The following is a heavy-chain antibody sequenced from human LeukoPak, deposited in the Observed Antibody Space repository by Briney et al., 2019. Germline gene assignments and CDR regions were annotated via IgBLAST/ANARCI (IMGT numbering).Heavy chain of an antibody. CDR1: GFTFSHYG. CDR2: IWYDGSNK. CDR3: AKSYDYGDYVGGRQNWYFAL. V-gene: IGHV3-30*02. Sequence: GGSLRLSCAASGFTFSHYGMHWVRQAPGKGLEWVAVIWYDGSNKYYADSVKGRFTISRDNSKNTLYLQMNSLRAEDTAVYYCAKSYDYGDYVGGRQNWYFALWGRGTLVTVSS. D-gene: IGHD4-17*01. J-gene: IGHJ2*01.